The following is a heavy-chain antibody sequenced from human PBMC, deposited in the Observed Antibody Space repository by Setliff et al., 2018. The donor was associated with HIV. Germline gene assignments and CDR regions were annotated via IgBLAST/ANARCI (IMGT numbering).Heavy chain of an antibody. V-gene: IGHV4-39*01. CDR2: IYHSGFT. D-gene: IGHD6-6*01. J-gene: IGHJ4*02. Sequence: SETLSLTCSVSGGSISSSTYYWGWIRQPPGQGLEWIGSIYHSGFTYHNPSLKSRITLSVDTSKNQFSLKLSSVTAADTAVYYCARHSDIAARRTYFDYWGQGTLVTVSS. CDR1: GGSISSSTYY. CDR3: ARHSDIAARRTYFDY.